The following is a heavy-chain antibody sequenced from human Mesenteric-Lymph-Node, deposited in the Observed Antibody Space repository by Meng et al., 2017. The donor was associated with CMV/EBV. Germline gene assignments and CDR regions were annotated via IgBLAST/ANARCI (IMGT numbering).Heavy chain of an antibody. Sequence: GSLRLSCTVSGGSISSSNFYWGWIRQPPGKGLEWIGYMYYSGNTYYNPSLKGRVTMSKDTSKNQFSLKLNSVTAADTAVYYCARLGYQLLSDYWGQGTLVTVSS. CDR2: MYYSGNT. J-gene: IGHJ4*02. CDR3: ARLGYQLLSDY. D-gene: IGHD6-13*01. V-gene: IGHV4-39*01. CDR1: GGSISSSNFY.